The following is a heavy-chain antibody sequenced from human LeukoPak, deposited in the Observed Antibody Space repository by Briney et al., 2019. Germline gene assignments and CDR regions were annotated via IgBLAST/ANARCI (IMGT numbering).Heavy chain of an antibody. D-gene: IGHD5-18*01. V-gene: IGHV3-21*01. CDR2: ISSSTKYI. CDR1: GLTFSTYS. CDR3: ARSKTIQLDAMDV. Sequence: GGSLRLSCAASGLTFSTYSMNWVRQAPGKGLEWVSSISSSTKYIHYADSVKGRFTMSRENAKNSLHLQMNSLRVEDTAVYYCARSKTIQLDAMDVWGTGTTVTVSS. J-gene: IGHJ6*04.